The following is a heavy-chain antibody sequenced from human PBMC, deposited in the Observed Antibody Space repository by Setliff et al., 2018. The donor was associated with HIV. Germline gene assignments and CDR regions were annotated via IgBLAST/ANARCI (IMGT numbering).Heavy chain of an antibody. J-gene: IGHJ3*01. D-gene: IGHD1-26*01. CDR3: ARPLDSGSYPYDAFAF. CDR1: GYTFTGYY. CDR2: VSTYNGHT. V-gene: IGHV1-18*04. Sequence: ASVKVSCKASGYTFTGYYMHWVRQAPGQGLEWMGWVSTYNGHTNYPQHLQGRVTMTTNTSTGTAYLELRSLRSDDTAMYYCARPLDSGSYPYDAFAFWGLGTMVT.